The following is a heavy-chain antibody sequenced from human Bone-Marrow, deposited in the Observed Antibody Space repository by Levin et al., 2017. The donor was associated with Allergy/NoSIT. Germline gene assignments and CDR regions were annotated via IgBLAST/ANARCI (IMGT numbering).Heavy chain of an antibody. CDR3: ARVGQLGPGTHYYYGMDV. D-gene: IGHD6-13*01. CDR1: GYTFTSYA. J-gene: IGHJ6*02. Sequence: ASVKVSCKASGYTFTSYAMHWVRQAPGQRLEWMGWINAGNGNTKYSQKFQGRVTITRDTSASTAYMELSSLRSEDTAVYYCARVGQLGPGTHYYYGMDVWGQGTTVTVSS. CDR2: INAGNGNT. V-gene: IGHV1-3*01.